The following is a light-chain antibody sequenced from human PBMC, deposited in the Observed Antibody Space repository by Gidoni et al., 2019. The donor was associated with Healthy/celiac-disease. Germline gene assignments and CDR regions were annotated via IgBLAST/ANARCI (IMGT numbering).Light chain of an antibody. CDR1: QSVSSY. Sequence: ELVLTHSPATLSLSPGERATLSCRASQSVSSYLAWYQQKPGQAPRLLIYDASNRATGIPARFSGSGSGTDCTLTSSSLEPEDLAVYYCQQGSNWPWTFGQGTKVEIK. J-gene: IGKJ1*01. V-gene: IGKV3-11*01. CDR3: QQGSNWPWT. CDR2: DAS.